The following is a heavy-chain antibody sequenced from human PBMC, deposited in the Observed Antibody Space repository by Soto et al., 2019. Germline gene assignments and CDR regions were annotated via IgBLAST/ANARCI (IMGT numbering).Heavy chain of an antibody. CDR3: ARDGSSSRYSNWFDP. Sequence: QVQLQESGPGLVKPSETLSLTCTVSGGSISSYYWSWIRQPPGKGLEWIGYIYYSGSTNYNPSLKSRVTISVDTSKNQFSLKLSSVTAADTAVYYCARDGSSSRYSNWFDPWGQGTLVTVSS. CDR1: GGSISSYY. D-gene: IGHD6-13*01. J-gene: IGHJ5*02. CDR2: IYYSGST. V-gene: IGHV4-59*01.